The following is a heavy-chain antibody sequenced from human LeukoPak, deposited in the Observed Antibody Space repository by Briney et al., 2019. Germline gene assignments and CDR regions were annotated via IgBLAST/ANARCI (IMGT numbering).Heavy chain of an antibody. Sequence: GGSLRLSCAASGFIFENYGMHWVRRAPGQGLQWVAVISYDGSTKYYGDSVKGRFTISRDNAKNSLFLQMNSLRAEDTAVYYCARSFDSWGQGTLVTVSS. CDR1: GFIFENYG. J-gene: IGHJ4*02. CDR3: ARSFDS. V-gene: IGHV3-30*03. CDR2: ISYDGSTK.